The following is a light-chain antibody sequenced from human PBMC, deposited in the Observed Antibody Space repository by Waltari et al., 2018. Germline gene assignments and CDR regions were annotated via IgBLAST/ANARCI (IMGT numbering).Light chain of an antibody. J-gene: IGKJ2*01. CDR3: HLRTDWPPRYT. Sequence: DIVLTQSPDTLSLSPGVRATRSCRASQSVSGHLAWYQQKPGQAPVLLIYDTSNRATGIPARFIGGGSGTDFTLAISRLEPEDFALYFCHLRTDWPPRYTFGQGTKLEIK. CDR2: DTS. CDR1: QSVSGH. V-gene: IGKV3-11*01.